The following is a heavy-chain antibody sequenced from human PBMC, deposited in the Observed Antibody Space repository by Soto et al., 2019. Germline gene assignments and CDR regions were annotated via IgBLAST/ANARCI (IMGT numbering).Heavy chain of an antibody. J-gene: IGHJ4*02. CDR1: GGSISSSTYY. V-gene: IGHV4-39*01. Sequence: SETLSLTCTVSGGSISSSTYYWGWIRQPPGKGLEWIGTIYYSGNTYYNPSLKSRVTISIDKSRNQFSLKLNSVTAADTAVYLCARLEGLATISYYFDFWGQGALVTVSS. CDR3: ARLEGLATISYYFDF. D-gene: IGHD3-9*01. CDR2: IYYSGNT.